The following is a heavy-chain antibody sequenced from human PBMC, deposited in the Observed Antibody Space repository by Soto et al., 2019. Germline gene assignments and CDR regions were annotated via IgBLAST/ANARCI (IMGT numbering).Heavy chain of an antibody. Sequence: QVQLVESGGGVVQPGRSLRLSCAASGFTFSSFAMHWVRQAPGKGLEWVAVMSYDGSKKYYADSVKGRFTISRDNSKNTVYLQMNSLRAEDTAVYYCARPRGFGVIINFFDYWGQGTLVTVSS. CDR2: MSYDGSKK. CDR3: ARPRGFGVIINFFDY. J-gene: IGHJ4*02. D-gene: IGHD3-3*01. CDR1: GFTFSSFA. V-gene: IGHV3-30-3*01.